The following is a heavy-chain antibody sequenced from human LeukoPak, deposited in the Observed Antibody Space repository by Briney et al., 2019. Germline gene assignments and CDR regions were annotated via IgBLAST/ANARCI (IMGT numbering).Heavy chain of an antibody. CDR1: GGSFSGYY. J-gene: IGHJ6*03. CDR3: ARGVAIFGVVTSPKYYYYYMDV. V-gene: IGHV4-34*01. D-gene: IGHD3-3*01. CDR2: INHSGST. Sequence: SETLSLTCAVYGGSFSGYYWSWIRQPPGKGLEWIGEINHSGSTNYNPSLKSRVTISVDTSKNQFSLKLSSVTAADTAVYYCARGVAIFGVVTSPKYYYYYMDVWGKGTTVTVSS.